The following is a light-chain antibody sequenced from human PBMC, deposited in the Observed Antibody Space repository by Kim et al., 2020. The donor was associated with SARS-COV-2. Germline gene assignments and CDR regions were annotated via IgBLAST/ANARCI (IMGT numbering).Light chain of an antibody. CDR3: QQYGSSQYT. Sequence: LSPGERAILSCRASQTVPTNYLAWYQHKLGQSPGLLIYSASNRAIGVPDRFSGGGSGTEFTLTISRLEAEDFAVYYCQQYGSSQYTFGQGTKLEI. V-gene: IGKV3-20*01. CDR2: SAS. J-gene: IGKJ2*01. CDR1: QTVPTNY.